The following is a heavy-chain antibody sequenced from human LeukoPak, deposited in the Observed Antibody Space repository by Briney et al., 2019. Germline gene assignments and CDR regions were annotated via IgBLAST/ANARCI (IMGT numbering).Heavy chain of an antibody. V-gene: IGHV3-23*01. CDR2: ISGSGGST. J-gene: IGHJ4*02. D-gene: IGHD6-13*01. CDR1: GFTFSSYA. CDR3: AGDSSSWYIFDY. Sequence: PGGSLRLSCAASGFTFSSYAMSWVRQAPGKGLEWVSAISGSGGSTYYADSVKGRFTISRDNAKNTLYLQMNSLRAEDTAVYYCAGDSSSWYIFDYWGQGTLVTVSS.